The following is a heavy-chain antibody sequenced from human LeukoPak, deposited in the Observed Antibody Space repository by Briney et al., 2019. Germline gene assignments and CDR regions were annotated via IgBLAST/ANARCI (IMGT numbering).Heavy chain of an antibody. Sequence: SETLSLTCAVYGGSFSGYYWSWIRQPPGKGLEWIGEINHSGSTNYNPSLKSRVTISVDTSKNQFSLKLSSVTAADTAVYYCARGACYDSSGYYYRDYYYYMDVWGKGTTVTVSS. CDR1: GGSFSGYY. V-gene: IGHV4-34*01. CDR2: INHSGST. CDR3: ARGACYDSSGYYYRDYYYYMDV. D-gene: IGHD3-22*01. J-gene: IGHJ6*03.